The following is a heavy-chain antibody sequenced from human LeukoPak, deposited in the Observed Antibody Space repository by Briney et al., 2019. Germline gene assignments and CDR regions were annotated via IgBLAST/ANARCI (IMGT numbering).Heavy chain of an antibody. V-gene: IGHV5-51*01. CDR2: IYPADSDT. J-gene: IGHJ4*02. CDR1: GYNLTSYW. CDR3: VGSSGYSDYYLHH. D-gene: IGHD3-22*01. Sequence: RGESLKISCKGSGYNLTSYWSGWVRQMPGEGLDWMGIIYPADSDTTYSPSFQGQVTISADKSISTAYLQWSSLKASDTAMYYCVGSSGYSDYYLHHWGQGTLVTVSS.